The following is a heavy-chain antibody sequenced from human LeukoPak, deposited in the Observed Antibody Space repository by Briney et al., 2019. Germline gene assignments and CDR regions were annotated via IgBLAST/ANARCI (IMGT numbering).Heavy chain of an antibody. D-gene: IGHD6-19*01. CDR3: AKSKYSSGWYYFDY. J-gene: IGHJ4*02. Sequence: GKSLRLSCAASGFTFSSYGMHWVRQAPGKGLGWVTVISYDGSNKYYAGSVKGRFTISRDNSKNTLYLQMNSLRAGDTAVYYCAKSKYSSGWYYFDYWGQGTLVTVSS. V-gene: IGHV3-30*18. CDR2: ISYDGSNK. CDR1: GFTFSSYG.